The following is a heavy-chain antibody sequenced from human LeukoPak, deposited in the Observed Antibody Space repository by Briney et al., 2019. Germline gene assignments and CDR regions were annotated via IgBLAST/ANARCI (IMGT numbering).Heavy chain of an antibody. CDR2: INAGNGNT. CDR3: ARGSSSNSWYFDY. Sequence: ASVKVSCKASGYTFSSYAMHWVRQAPGQRLEWMGWINAGNGNTKYSQKFQGRVTISRDTSASTAYMELSSLRSEDTAVYYCARGSSSNSWYFDYWGQGTLVTVSS. J-gene: IGHJ4*02. D-gene: IGHD6-13*01. CDR1: GYTFSSYA. V-gene: IGHV1-3*01.